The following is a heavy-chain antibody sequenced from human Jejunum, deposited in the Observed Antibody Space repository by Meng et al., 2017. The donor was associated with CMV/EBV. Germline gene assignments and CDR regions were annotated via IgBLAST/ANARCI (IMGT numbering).Heavy chain of an antibody. CDR1: STYW. Sequence: STYWVHWVRQGPGKGLVWVSRINSDGSTTNYADSVKGRFTISRDNAKNTLYLQMNSLRAEDTAVYYCARGKFQSVGIVYSYFDPWGQGALVTVSS. CDR2: INSDGSTT. CDR3: ARGKFQSVGIVYSYFDP. J-gene: IGHJ5*02. V-gene: IGHV3-74*01. D-gene: IGHD5-18*01.